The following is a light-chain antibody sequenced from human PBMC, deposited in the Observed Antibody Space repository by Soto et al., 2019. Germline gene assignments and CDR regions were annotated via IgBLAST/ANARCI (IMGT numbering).Light chain of an antibody. Sequence: QLVLTQSSSASASLGSSVKLTCTLSSGHSSYIIAWHQQQPGKAPRYLMKLEGSGSYNKGSGVPDRFSGSSSGADRYLTISHLQFEDEADYYCETWDSNPRVFGTGTKLTVL. CDR2: LEGSGSY. CDR3: ETWDSNPRV. CDR1: SGHSSYI. J-gene: IGLJ1*01. V-gene: IGLV4-60*02.